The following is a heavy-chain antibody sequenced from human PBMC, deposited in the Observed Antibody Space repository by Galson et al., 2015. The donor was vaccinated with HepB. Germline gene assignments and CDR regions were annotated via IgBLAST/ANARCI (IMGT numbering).Heavy chain of an antibody. J-gene: IGHJ4*02. Sequence: SLRLSCAASGFTFSSYAMSWVRQAPGKGLEWVSAISGSGGSTYYADSVKGRFTISRDNSKNTLYLQMNSLRAEDTAVYYCAKGGLGDFWSGYPFDYWGQGTLVTVSS. CDR1: GFTFSSYA. CDR3: AKGGLGDFWSGYPFDY. D-gene: IGHD3-3*01. V-gene: IGHV3-23*01. CDR2: ISGSGGST.